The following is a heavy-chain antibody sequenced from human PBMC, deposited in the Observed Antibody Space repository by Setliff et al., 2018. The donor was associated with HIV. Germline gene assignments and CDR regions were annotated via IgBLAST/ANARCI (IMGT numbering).Heavy chain of an antibody. CDR3: ARELIHYDSSGYFDY. Sequence: KPSETLSLTCTVSGGSISSHYWSWIRQPPGKGLEWIGYIYYSGSTNYNPYLKSRVTISVDTSKNQFSLKLSSVTAADTAVYYCARELIHYDSSGYFDYWGQGNLVTVSS. D-gene: IGHD3-22*01. CDR2: IYYSGST. J-gene: IGHJ4*02. CDR1: GGSISSHY. V-gene: IGHV4-59*11.